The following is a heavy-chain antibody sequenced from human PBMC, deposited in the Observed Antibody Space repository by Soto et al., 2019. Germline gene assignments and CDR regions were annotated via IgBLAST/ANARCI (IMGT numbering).Heavy chain of an antibody. V-gene: IGHV4-39*01. Sequence: SDTLSLTFTVSVGCIGSSSYYWGWIRQPPGKGLEWIGSIYDRGSTYCNPSLKSRLTISLDTSKNQFSLKLSSVTAADTAVYYCASLGYGDYVTWGQGTLVTVSS. CDR2: IYDRGST. J-gene: IGHJ5*02. CDR1: VGCIGSSSYY. D-gene: IGHD4-17*01. CDR3: ASLGYGDYVT.